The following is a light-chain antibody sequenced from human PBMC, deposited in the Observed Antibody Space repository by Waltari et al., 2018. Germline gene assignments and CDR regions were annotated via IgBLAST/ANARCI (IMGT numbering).Light chain of an antibody. Sequence: YVLTQPPSVSVAPGKTARITCGGTNIGSTSEHWYRQKPGQAPWMGVYEDRDRPSGMSERCSGSNSDNTATLTISRVEVGDEADYYCQVWHTRSDHVVFGGGTRLTVL. J-gene: IGLJ2*01. CDR2: EDR. V-gene: IGLV3-21*03. CDR3: QVWHTRSDHVV. CDR1: NIGSTS.